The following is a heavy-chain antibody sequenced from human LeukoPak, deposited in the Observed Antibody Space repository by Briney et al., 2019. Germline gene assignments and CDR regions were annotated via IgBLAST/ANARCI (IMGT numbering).Heavy chain of an antibody. D-gene: IGHD1-7*01. V-gene: IGHV3-30*04. CDR3: ARDRGTGTTPGMDV. CDR2: ISYDGSNK. CDR1: GFTFSSYA. Sequence: GGSLRLSCAAPGFTFSSYAMHWVRQAPGKGLEWVAVISYDGSNKYYADSVKGRFTISRDNSKNTLYLQMNSLRAEDTAVYYCARDRGTGTTPGMDVWGKGTTVTVSS. J-gene: IGHJ6*04.